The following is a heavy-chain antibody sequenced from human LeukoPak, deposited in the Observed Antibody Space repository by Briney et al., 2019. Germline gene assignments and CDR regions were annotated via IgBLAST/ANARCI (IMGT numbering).Heavy chain of an antibody. V-gene: IGHV3-11*01. CDR1: GFTFSDYY. Sequence: GGSLGLSCAASGFTFSDYYMSWIRQAPGKGLEWVSYISSSGSTIYYADSVKGRFTISRDNAKNSLYLQMNSLRAEDTAVYYCARGPATLAAPFDPWGQGTLVTVSS. D-gene: IGHD6-19*01. CDR3: ARGPATLAAPFDP. J-gene: IGHJ5*02. CDR2: ISSSGSTI.